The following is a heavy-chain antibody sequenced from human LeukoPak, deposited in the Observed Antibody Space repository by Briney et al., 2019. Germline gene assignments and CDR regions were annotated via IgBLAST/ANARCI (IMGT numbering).Heavy chain of an antibody. D-gene: IGHD3-22*01. J-gene: IGHJ4*02. V-gene: IGHV3-30*03. CDR1: GFTFSSYG. CDR2: ISYDGSNK. CDR3: AREGYYSDSSGYYKQHDY. Sequence: GGSLRHSCAASGFTFSSYGMHWVRQAPGKGLEWVAVISYDGSNKYYADSVKGRFTISRDNSKNTLYLQMNSLRAEDTAVYYCAREGYYSDSSGYYKQHDYWGQGTLVTVSS.